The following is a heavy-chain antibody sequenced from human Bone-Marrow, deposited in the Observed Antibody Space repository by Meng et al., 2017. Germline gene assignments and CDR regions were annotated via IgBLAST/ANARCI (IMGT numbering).Heavy chain of an antibody. Sequence: QRLLQESCPGLVKPSGTLPLTCAVSGASVSSGYLWAWVRQPPGKGLEWIGEFHHSGTTNYNPSLRSRVTISVDTSKNQFSLRLTSVTAADTAVYYCAASPGWWRIDSWGQGTLVTVSS. V-gene: IGHV4-4*02. J-gene: IGHJ4*02. D-gene: IGHD6-19*01. CDR2: FHHSGTT. CDR1: GASVSSGYL. CDR3: AASPGWWRIDS.